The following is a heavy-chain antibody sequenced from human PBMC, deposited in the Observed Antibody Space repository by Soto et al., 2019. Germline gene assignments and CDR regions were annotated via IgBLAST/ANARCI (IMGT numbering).Heavy chain of an antibody. CDR1: GFTFGDYA. V-gene: IGHV3-49*03. Sequence: PGGSLRLSCTASGFTFGDYAMSWFRQAPGKGLEWVGFIRSKAYGGTTEYAASVKGRFTISRDDSKSIAYLQMNSLKTEDTAVYYCTRVLVVEQQGSPYRATRDRYYYYYGMDVWGQGTTVTVSS. J-gene: IGHJ6*02. D-gene: IGHD6-13*01. CDR2: IRSKAYGGTT. CDR3: TRVLVVEQQGSPYRATRDRYYYYYGMDV.